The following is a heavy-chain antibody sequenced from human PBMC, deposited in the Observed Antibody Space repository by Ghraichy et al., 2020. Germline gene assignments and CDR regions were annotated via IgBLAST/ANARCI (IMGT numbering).Heavy chain of an antibody. CDR2: ISSSSSTI. D-gene: IGHD3-10*01. CDR3: ARDITMVRGASV. J-gene: IGHJ6*02. CDR1: GFTFSSYS. Sequence: LSLTCAASGFTFSSYSMNWVRQAPGKGLEWVSYISSSSSTIYYADSVKGRFTISRDNAKNSLYLQMNSLRAEDTAVYYCARDITMVRGASVWGQGTTVTVFS. V-gene: IGHV3-48*01.